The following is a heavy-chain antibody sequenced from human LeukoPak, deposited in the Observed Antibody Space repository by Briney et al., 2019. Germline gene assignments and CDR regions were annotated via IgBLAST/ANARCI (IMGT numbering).Heavy chain of an antibody. V-gene: IGHV3-23*01. Sequence: GGSLRLSCVASGFTLSTFAMSWVRQAPGKGLEWVSSITGSGGTKYHADSVKGRFTISRDNSKNTLYLQMNSLRAEDTAVYYCAMQTGGGFGYWGQGTLVTVSS. CDR2: ITGSGGTK. CDR3: AMQTGGGFGY. J-gene: IGHJ4*02. CDR1: GFTLSTFA. D-gene: IGHD3-16*01.